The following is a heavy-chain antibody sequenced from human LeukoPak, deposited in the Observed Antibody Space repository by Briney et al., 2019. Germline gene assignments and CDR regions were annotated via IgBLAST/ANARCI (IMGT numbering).Heavy chain of an antibody. V-gene: IGHV4-39*07. Sequence: SETLSLTCSVSGGSISSFGYYWGWIRQPPGKGLEWIGSMFYSGSTYYNPSLKSRVTISVDTSKNQFSLKLSSVTAADTAVYYCARGVRGQQLVYYYYYYMDVWGKGTTVTVSS. J-gene: IGHJ6*03. CDR2: MFYSGST. CDR1: GGSISSFGYY. CDR3: ARGVRGQQLVYYYYYYMDV. D-gene: IGHD6-13*01.